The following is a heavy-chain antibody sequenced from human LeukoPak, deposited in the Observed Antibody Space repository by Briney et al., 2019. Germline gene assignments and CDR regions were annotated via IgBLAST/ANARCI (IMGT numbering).Heavy chain of an antibody. J-gene: IGHJ4*02. CDR1: GFTFSSYW. Sequence: GGSLRLSCAASGFTFSSYWMSWVRQAPGKGLEWVANIKQDGSEKYYVDSVKGRFTISRDSAKNSLYLQMNSLRAEDTAVYYCASGCSSTSCYRKGAFDYWGQGTLVTVSS. CDR2: IKQDGSEK. D-gene: IGHD2-2*02. CDR3: ASGCSSTSCYRKGAFDY. V-gene: IGHV3-7*01.